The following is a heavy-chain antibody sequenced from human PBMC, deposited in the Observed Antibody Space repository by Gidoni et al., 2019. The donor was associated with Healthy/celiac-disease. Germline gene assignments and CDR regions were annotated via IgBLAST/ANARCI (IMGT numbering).Heavy chain of an antibody. J-gene: IGHJ4*02. CDR3: ARDRGITMVRGAAGYFDY. V-gene: IGHV3-30-3*01. CDR2: ISYDGSNK. D-gene: IGHD3-10*01. Sequence: QVQMVESGGGGVQPGRYLRLACAASGFTFSSYAMHWVRQATGKGLEWVGVISYDGSNKYYADSVKGRFTISRDNSKNTLYLQMNSLRAEDTAVYYCARDRGITMVRGAAGYFDYWGQGTLVTVSS. CDR1: GFTFSSYA.